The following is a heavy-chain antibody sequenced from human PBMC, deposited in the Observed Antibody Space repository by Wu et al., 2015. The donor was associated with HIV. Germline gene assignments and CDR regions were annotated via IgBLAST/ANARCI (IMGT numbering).Heavy chain of an antibody. CDR3: ARNTDSVATSLYSLAF. V-gene: IGHV1-69*05. Sequence: QVQLVQSGAEVKKPGSSVKVSCKASGGSFSTYGISWVRQAPGQGLEWMGGINPLFGTTKHTQKFQDRVTFTTDESKTTAYMELRSLRSDDTAVYYCARNTDSVATSLYSLAFWGQGDHGHRSP. D-gene: IGHD5-12*01. J-gene: IGHJ6*02. CDR2: INPLFGTT. CDR1: GGSFSTYG.